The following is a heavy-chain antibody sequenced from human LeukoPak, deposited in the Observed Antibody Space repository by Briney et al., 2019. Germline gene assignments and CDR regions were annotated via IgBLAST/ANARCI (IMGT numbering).Heavy chain of an antibody. Sequence: GASVKVSCNASGRTFSSYAISWVRQAPGQGLEWMGGIIPIFGTANYTQKFQGRVTITADESTSTAYMELSSLRSEDTAVYYCARVETYSSGWTPGYWRQGTLVTVSS. CDR1: GRTFSSYA. CDR2: IIPIFGTA. V-gene: IGHV1-69*01. D-gene: IGHD6-19*01. CDR3: ARVETYSSGWTPGY. J-gene: IGHJ4*02.